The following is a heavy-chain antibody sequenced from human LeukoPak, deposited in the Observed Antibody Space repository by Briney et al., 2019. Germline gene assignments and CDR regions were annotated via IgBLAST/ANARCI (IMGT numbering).Heavy chain of an antibody. CDR1: GYTFTDYY. CDR2: INPNSDYT. CDR3: AVAPGDY. D-gene: IGHD2-21*01. V-gene: IGHV1-2*02. J-gene: IGHJ4*02. Sequence: ASVKVSCKASGYTFTDYYIHWVRQAPGQGLEWMGWINPNSDYTFYAQKFQGRVTLTRDTSISTVYMELTTLTSDDTALYYCAVAPGDYWGQGTLISVSS.